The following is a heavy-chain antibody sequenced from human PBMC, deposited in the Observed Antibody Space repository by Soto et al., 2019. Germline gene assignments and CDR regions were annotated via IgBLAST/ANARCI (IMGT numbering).Heavy chain of an antibody. Sequence: SETLSLTCTVSGGSINDFYWSWIRQPPGKGLEWIGCIYYSGSTDYNPSLKGRVTISVDTSKNQFSLKLRSVTAADTAVYHCARVGGVAARTFDYWGQGTLVTVSS. V-gene: IGHV4-59*01. D-gene: IGHD6-6*01. CDR2: IYYSGST. J-gene: IGHJ4*02. CDR1: GGSINDFY. CDR3: ARVGGVAARTFDY.